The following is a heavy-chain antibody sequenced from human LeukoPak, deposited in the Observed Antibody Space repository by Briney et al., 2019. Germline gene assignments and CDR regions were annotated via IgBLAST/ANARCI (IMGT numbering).Heavy chain of an antibody. J-gene: IGHJ4*02. CDR2: TNPNSGGT. CDR3: ARETGYYDSSGYGYLGPYFDY. V-gene: IGHV1-2*02. CDR1: GYTFTGYY. D-gene: IGHD3-22*01. Sequence: ASVKVSCKASGYTFTGYYMHWVRQAPGQGLEWMGWTNPNSGGTNYAQKFQGRVTMTRDTSISTAYMELSRLRSDDTAVYYCARETGYYDSSGYGYLGPYFDYWGQGTLVTVSS.